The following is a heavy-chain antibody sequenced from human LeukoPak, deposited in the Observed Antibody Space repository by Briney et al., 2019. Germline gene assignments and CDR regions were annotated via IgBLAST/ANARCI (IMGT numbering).Heavy chain of an antibody. V-gene: IGHV3-48*01. CDR3: ACGVDFSSGSKRGFDY. D-gene: IGHD3-3*01. CDR1: GFTFSSYS. Sequence: PGGSLRFSCAASGFTFSSYSMDWVGQAPGKGLEWVSYMSSSSDTIYYADSVKGRFTISRDNATTSLFLHMNSLRAEDTACYYCACGVDFSSGSKRGFDYWGRGPLVTVSS. J-gene: IGHJ4*02. CDR2: MSSSSDTI.